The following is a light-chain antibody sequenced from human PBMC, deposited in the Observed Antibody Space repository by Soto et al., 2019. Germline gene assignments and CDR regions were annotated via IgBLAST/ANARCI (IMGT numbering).Light chain of an antibody. CDR1: QRVSSSD. Sequence: EIVLTQSPGTLSLSPGERATLSCRASQRVSSSDLAWYQQKPGQAPRLLIYGASSRASGIPDRFSGSGSGTDFTLTISRLEPDDFPVYYCQHYRSSPGKFGQGTKVAIK. J-gene: IGKJ1*01. CDR3: QHYRSSPGK. CDR2: GAS. V-gene: IGKV3-20*01.